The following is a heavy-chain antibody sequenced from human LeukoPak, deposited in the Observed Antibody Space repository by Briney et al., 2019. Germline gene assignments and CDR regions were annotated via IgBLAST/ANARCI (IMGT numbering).Heavy chain of an antibody. V-gene: IGHV3-7*01. CDR1: GFTFSDW. Sequence: GGSLRLSCAASGFTFSDWMNWIRQAPGKGLEWVARIMKDGNEKYYVESIKGRFTISRDNAKNALYLQMHSLRADDTAVYYCARGSTSGWPDYFDYWGQGSVVTVSS. J-gene: IGHJ4*02. D-gene: IGHD6-19*01. CDR3: ARGSTSGWPDYFDY. CDR2: IMKDGNEK.